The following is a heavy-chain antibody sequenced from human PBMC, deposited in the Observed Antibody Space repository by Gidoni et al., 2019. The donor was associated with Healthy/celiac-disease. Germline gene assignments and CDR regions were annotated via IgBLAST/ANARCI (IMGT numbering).Heavy chain of an antibody. CDR3: ARRKGWADYYYYGMDV. Sequence: EVQLVQPGAEVKKPGESLKISCKGSGYRFTSYWIGWVRQLPGKGLEWMGISYPGDSDTRYSPSFQGQVTISADKSISTAYLQWSSLKASDTAMYYCARRKGWADYYYYGMDVWGQGTTVTVSS. CDR1: GYRFTSYW. J-gene: IGHJ6*02. D-gene: IGHD1-26*01. V-gene: IGHV5-51*01. CDR2: SYPGDSDT.